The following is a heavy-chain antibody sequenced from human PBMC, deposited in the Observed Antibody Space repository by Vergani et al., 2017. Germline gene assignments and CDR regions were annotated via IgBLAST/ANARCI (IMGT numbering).Heavy chain of an antibody. CDR3: AKVPAVYGDYYYGMDV. Sequence: EVQLVESGGALVQPGRSLRLSCAASGFTFDDYAMHWVRQAPGKGLGWVSGISWNSGSIGYADSVKGRFTISRDNAKNSLYLQMNSLRAEDTALYYCAKVPAVYGDYYYGMDVWGQGTTVTVSS. CDR1: GFTFDDYA. J-gene: IGHJ6*02. CDR2: ISWNSGSI. V-gene: IGHV3-9*01. D-gene: IGHD1-14*01.